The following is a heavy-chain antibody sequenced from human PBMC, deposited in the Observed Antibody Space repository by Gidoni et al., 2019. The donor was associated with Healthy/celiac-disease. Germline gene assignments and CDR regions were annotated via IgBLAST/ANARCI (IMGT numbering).Heavy chain of an antibody. V-gene: IGHV3-23*01. CDR1: GFTFSSYA. J-gene: IGHJ2*01. CDR3: AKGTNWAYWYFDL. Sequence: EVQLLESGGGLVQPGGSLRLSCAASGFTFSSYAMSWVRQAPGKGLEWVSAISGSGGSTYYAASVKGRFTISRDNSKNTLYLQMNSLRAEDTAVYYCAKGTNWAYWYFDLWGRGTLVTVSS. CDR2: ISGSGGST. D-gene: IGHD7-27*01.